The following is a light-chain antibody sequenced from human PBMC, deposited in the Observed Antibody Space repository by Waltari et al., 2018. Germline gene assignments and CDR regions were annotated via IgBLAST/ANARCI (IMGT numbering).Light chain of an antibody. CDR1: QNIYNW. CDR2: DAS. V-gene: IGKV1-5*01. CDR3: QQYHGDSPT. Sequence: DPQMTQSPSTLSAYVGDRVTITCRASQNIYNWLAWYQQKPGEDPEVLIYDASSLRSGVPSRFSGSGSGTEFTLTISSLQPGDFATYYCQQYHGDSPTFGQGTRVEIK. J-gene: IGKJ1*01.